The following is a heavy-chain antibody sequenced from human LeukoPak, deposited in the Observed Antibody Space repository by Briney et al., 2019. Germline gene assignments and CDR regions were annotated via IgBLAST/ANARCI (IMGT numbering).Heavy chain of an antibody. J-gene: IGHJ5*02. CDR2: ISGSGGST. CDR3: AKAGIAAAGIFWFDP. D-gene: IGHD6-13*01. CDR1: GFTFSSYA. V-gene: IGHV3-23*01. Sequence: GGSLRLSCAASGFTFSSYAMSWVRQAPGKGLEWVSAISGSGGSTYYADSVKGRFTISRDNSKSTLYLQMNSLRAEDTAVYYCAKAGIAAAGIFWFDPWGQGTLVTVSS.